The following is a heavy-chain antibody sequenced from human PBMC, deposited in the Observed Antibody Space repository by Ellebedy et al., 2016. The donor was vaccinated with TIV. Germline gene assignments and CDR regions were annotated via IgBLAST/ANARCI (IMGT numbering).Heavy chain of an antibody. CDR1: GFTFDDYA. J-gene: IGHJ4*02. D-gene: IGHD2-2*01. Sequence: GGSLRLXCAASGFTFDDYAMHWVRQAPGKGLEWVSGISWNSGRIDYADSVKGRFTISRDNAKNSLYLQMNSLRAEDTAVYFCARADTGYCSSTSCFLDLDSWGQGTLVTVSS. CDR3: ARADTGYCSSTSCFLDLDS. CDR2: ISWNSGRI. V-gene: IGHV3-9*01.